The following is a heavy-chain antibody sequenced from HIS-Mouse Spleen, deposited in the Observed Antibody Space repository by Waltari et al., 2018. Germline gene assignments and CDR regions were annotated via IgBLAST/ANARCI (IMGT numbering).Heavy chain of an antibody. D-gene: IGHD6-13*01. Sequence: QLQLQESGPGLVKPSETLSLTCPVSGGPIRSRRYYWGWLRPPPGKGLEWIGSIYYSGSTYYNPSLKSRVTISVDTSKNQFSLKLSSVTAADTAVYYCAREIPYSSSWYDWYFDLWGRGTLVTVSS. V-gene: IGHV4-39*07. CDR1: GGPIRSRRYY. CDR3: AREIPYSSSWYDWYFDL. J-gene: IGHJ2*01. CDR2: IYYSGST.